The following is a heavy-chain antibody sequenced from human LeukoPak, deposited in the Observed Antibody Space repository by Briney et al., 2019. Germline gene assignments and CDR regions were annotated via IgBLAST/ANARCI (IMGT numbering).Heavy chain of an antibody. D-gene: IGHD4-17*01. J-gene: IGHJ1*01. CDR1: GFTFSSYG. Sequence: PGGSLRLSCAASGFTFSSYGMHWVRQAPGKGLEWVAFIRYDGSNKYYADSVKGRFTISRDNSKNTLYLQMNSLRAEDTAVYYCAKGVYGDYVRYFQHWGQAPWSPSPQ. V-gene: IGHV3-30*02. CDR2: IRYDGSNK. CDR3: AKGVYGDYVRYFQH.